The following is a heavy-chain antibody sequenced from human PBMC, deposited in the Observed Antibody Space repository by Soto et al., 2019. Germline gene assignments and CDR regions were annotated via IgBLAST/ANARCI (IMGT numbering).Heavy chain of an antibody. J-gene: IGHJ4*02. V-gene: IGHV3-21*01. D-gene: IGHD5-18*01. Sequence: PGGSLRLSCTASGVTFSSYSMNWVRQAPGKGLEWVSSISSSSSYIYYADSVKGRFTISRDNAKNSLYLQMNSLRAEDTAVYYCARGRPSTAMVPYYFDYWGQGTQVTVSS. CDR1: GVTFSSYS. CDR2: ISSSSSYI. CDR3: ARGRPSTAMVPYYFDY.